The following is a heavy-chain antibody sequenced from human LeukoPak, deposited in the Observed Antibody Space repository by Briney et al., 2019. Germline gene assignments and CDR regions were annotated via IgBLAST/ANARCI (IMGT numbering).Heavy chain of an antibody. J-gene: IGHJ4*02. CDR3: ARDHRGIYSPFDY. Sequence: GGSLRLSCAASGFTFSRYWMNWVRQAPGKGLEWVANIKQDGSEKYYVDSVKGRFIISRDNAKNSLYLQMNSLRAEDTAVYYCARDHRGIYSPFDYWGQGTLVTVSS. D-gene: IGHD2-21*01. V-gene: IGHV3-7*01. CDR2: IKQDGSEK. CDR1: GFTFSRYW.